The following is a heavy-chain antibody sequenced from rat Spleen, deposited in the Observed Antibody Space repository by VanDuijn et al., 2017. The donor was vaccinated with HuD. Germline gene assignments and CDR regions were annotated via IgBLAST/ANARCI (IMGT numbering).Heavy chain of an antibody. CDR2: IRNKANGYTT. J-gene: IGHJ4*01. V-gene: IGHV7-7*01. Sequence: EVKLLESGGGLVQPGGSMRLSCAASGFTFTDFYMNWIRQPAGKAPEWLGFIRNKANGYTTEYNPSVKGRFTISRDNTQNMLYLQMNTLRTEDTATYYCARSEDTTDYYYVPMDAWGQGASVTVSS. CDR3: ARSEDTTDYYYVPMDA. D-gene: IGHD1-6*01. CDR1: GFTFTDFY.